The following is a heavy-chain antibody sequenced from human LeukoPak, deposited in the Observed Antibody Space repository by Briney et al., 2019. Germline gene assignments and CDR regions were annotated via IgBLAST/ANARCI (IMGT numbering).Heavy chain of an antibody. Sequence: ASVKVSCKASGYTFTSYGISWVRQAPGQGLEWMGWISAYNGNTNYAQKLQGRVTMTTDTSTSTAYMALRSLRSDDTAVYYCARDRKYYYGSGSHYYFDYWGQGTLVTVSS. CDR2: ISAYNGNT. J-gene: IGHJ4*02. CDR1: GYTFTSYG. V-gene: IGHV1-18*01. D-gene: IGHD3-10*01. CDR3: ARDRKYYYGSGSHYYFDY.